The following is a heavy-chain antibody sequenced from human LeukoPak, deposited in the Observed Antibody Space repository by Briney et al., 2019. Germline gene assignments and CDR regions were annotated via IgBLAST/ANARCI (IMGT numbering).Heavy chain of an antibody. CDR3: ARDLPLSIAAAGTGLRYYGMDV. J-gene: IGHJ6*02. D-gene: IGHD6-13*01. V-gene: IGHV1-69*04. Sequence: ASVKVSCKASGGTFSSYAISWVRQAPGQGLEWMGRIIPILGIANYAQKFQCSVTITADKSTSTAYMEMSSLSSEDTAVYYCARDLPLSIAAAGTGLRYYGMDVWGQGTTVTVSS. CDR1: GGTFSSYA. CDR2: IIPILGIA.